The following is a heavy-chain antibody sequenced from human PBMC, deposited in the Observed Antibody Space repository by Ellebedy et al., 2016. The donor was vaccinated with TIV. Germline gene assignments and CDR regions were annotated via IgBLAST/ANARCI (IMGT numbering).Heavy chain of an antibody. CDR1: GGSISSYY. Sequence: SETLSLTXTVSGGSISSYYWSWIRQPPGKGLECIGNIYHSGSPYYNPSLKSRVTISVDTSKNQFSLKLRSVTAADTAVYFCARGVGGSYYSFDYWGQGTLVTVSS. J-gene: IGHJ4*02. D-gene: IGHD1-26*01. CDR2: IYHSGSP. CDR3: ARGVGGSYYSFDY. V-gene: IGHV4-38-2*02.